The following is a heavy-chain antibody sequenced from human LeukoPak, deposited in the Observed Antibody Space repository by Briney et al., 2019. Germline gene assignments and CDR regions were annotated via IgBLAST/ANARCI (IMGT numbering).Heavy chain of an antibody. V-gene: IGHV1-2*04. CDR3: ARANALYCSSTTCLFDD. Sequence: ASVKVSCKPSGYTFTRYYMHWLRQAPRQGLEWMGWINPNRGGTYSAQKFQGWVTMTRDTSISTAYMELNRLTSDDTAVYYCARANALYCSSTTCLFDDWGQGTLVTVSS. CDR1: GYTFTRYY. D-gene: IGHD2-2*01. J-gene: IGHJ4*02. CDR2: INPNRGGT.